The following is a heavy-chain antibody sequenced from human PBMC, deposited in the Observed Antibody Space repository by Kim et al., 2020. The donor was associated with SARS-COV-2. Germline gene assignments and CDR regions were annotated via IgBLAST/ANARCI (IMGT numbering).Heavy chain of an antibody. V-gene: IGHV4-34*01. CDR2: INHSGST. CDR1: GGSFSGYY. D-gene: IGHD5-18*01. Sequence: SETLSLTCAVYGGSFSGYYWSWIRQPPGKGLEWIGEINHSGSTNYNPSHKSRVTISVDTSKNQFSLKLSSVTAADTAVYYCARWILLWFRGRFDPWGQGTLVSVSS. J-gene: IGHJ5*02. CDR3: ARWILLWFRGRFDP.